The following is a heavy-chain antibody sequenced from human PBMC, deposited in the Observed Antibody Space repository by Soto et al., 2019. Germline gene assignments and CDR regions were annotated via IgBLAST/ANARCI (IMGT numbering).Heavy chain of an antibody. Sequence: ASVKVSCKASGYTFTSYGISWVRQAPGQGLEWMGWISAYNGNTNYAQKLQGRVTMTTDTSTSTAYMELRSLRSDDTAVYYGARDLYYYGSGSYYKGLDYWGQGTLVTVSS. J-gene: IGHJ4*02. D-gene: IGHD3-10*01. CDR1: GYTFTSYG. CDR3: ARDLYYYGSGSYYKGLDY. V-gene: IGHV1-18*04. CDR2: ISAYNGNT.